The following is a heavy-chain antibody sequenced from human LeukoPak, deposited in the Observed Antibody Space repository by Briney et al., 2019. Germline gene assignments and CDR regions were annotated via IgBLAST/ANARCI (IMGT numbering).Heavy chain of an antibody. CDR1: GYTLTELS. Sequence: ASVKVSCKVSGYTLTELSMHWVRQAPGKGLEWMGGFDPEDGETFYAQKFQGGVTMTEDTSTDTAYMELSSLRAEDTAVYYCARGPSTVTYYYYYYMDVWGKGTTVTISS. D-gene: IGHD4-17*01. CDR3: ARGPSTVTYYYYYYMDV. V-gene: IGHV1-24*01. CDR2: FDPEDGET. J-gene: IGHJ6*03.